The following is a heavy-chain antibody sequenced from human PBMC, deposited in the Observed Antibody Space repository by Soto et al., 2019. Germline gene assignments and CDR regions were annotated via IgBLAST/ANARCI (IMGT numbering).Heavy chain of an antibody. CDR2: ISPDSGAT. Sequence: ASVKVSCKASGYTFTGYYIHWVRQAPGQGPEWMGGISPDSGATRYAEKFQGRVTMTRDTSITTVYMELKNLIPDDTAVYYCGRGRSGQNVVFYWGQGTPVTVSS. D-gene: IGHD1-26*01. CDR3: GRGRSGQNVVFY. J-gene: IGHJ4*02. V-gene: IGHV1-2*02. CDR1: GYTFTGYY.